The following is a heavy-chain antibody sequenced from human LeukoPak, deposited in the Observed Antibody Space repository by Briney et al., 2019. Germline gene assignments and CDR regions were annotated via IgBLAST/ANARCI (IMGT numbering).Heavy chain of an antibody. CDR1: GFTFSRYG. CDR3: AKDRWGAAASFDY. V-gene: IGHV3-74*01. CDR2: VKTDGRTT. D-gene: IGHD6-25*01. J-gene: IGHJ4*02. Sequence: GGSLRLSCAAAGFTFSRYGMHWVRQAPGKGLVWVSHVKTDGRTTHYADSVKGRFTISRDNSKNMLYLQMNSLGTEDTAVYYCAKDRWGAAASFDYWGQGTLVTVSS.